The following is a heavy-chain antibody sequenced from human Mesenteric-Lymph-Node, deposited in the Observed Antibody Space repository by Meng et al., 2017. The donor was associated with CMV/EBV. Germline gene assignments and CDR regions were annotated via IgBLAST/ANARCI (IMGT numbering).Heavy chain of an antibody. Sequence: GGSLRLSCAASGFTFSIYAMSWVRQAPGKGLEWVSVIYSGGSSTYYADSVKGRFTISRDNSKNTLYLQMNSLRAEDTAVYYCAKVPNYRGGPYFDYWGQGTLVTVSS. D-gene: IGHD1-7*01. J-gene: IGHJ4*02. V-gene: IGHV3-23*03. CDR3: AKVPNYRGGPYFDY. CDR1: GFTFSIYA. CDR2: IYSGGSST.